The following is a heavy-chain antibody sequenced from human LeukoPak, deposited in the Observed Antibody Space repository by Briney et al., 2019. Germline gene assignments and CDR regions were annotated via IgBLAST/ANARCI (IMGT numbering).Heavy chain of an antibody. Sequence: GWSLRLSCAVSGITLSNYGMSWVRQAPGKGLEWVSGISGSGGNTYYADSVKGRFTISRDNAKNSLSLEMSSLRAEDTAVYYCARQRYSDYWGQGTLVTVSS. CDR1: GITLSNYG. V-gene: IGHV3-23*01. CDR3: ARQRYSDY. J-gene: IGHJ4*02. CDR2: ISGSGGNT. D-gene: IGHD2-15*01.